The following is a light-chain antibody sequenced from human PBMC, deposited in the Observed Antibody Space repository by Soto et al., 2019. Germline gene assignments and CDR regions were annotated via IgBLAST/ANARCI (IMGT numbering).Light chain of an antibody. CDR3: QQSFSTPIT. CDR2: RAS. J-gene: IGKJ5*01. V-gene: IGKV1-39*01. CDR1: QSISTY. Sequence: IQMTQSPSSLSASVGDRVSITCRASQSISTYVNWYQQKPGTAPNLLIYRASTLESGVPSRFSGSGSGTDFTLTISSLQPADFSTYYCQQSFSTPITFGQGTRLEIK.